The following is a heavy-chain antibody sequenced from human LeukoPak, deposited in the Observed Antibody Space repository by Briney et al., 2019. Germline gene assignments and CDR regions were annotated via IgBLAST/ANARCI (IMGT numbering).Heavy chain of an antibody. CDR1: GFTFSTYS. CDR2: ISSSSSYI. Sequence: PGGSLRLSCVDSGFTFSTYSMNWVRQAPGKGLEWVSSISSSSSYIYYGDSVKGRFTISRDNAKNSLYLQMNSLRAEDTAVYYCAKSGYNRFDYWGQGTLVTVSS. D-gene: IGHD5-24*01. J-gene: IGHJ4*02. V-gene: IGHV3-21*04. CDR3: AKSGYNRFDY.